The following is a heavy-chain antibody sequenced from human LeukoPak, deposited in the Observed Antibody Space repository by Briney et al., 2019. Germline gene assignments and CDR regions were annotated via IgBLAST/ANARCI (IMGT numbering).Heavy chain of an antibody. CDR1: GFTFSNYW. D-gene: IGHD2-2*01. Sequence: GGSLRLSCEASGFTFSNYWMNWVRQAPGRGLEWLANVKQDGIEKNYVDSVKGRLTISRDNAKNSVYLQMNSLRAEDTAVYYCARDLLDLFVVVPAAYAFDIWGQGTMVTVSS. J-gene: IGHJ3*02. V-gene: IGHV3-7*01. CDR2: VKQDGIEK. CDR3: ARDLLDLFVVVPAAYAFDI.